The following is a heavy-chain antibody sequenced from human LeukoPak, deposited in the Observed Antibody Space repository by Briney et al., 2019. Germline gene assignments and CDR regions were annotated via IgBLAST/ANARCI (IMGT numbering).Heavy chain of an antibody. J-gene: IGHJ4*02. CDR2: INPNSGDT. CDR1: GYTFTGYH. CDR3: ARDYCSSTSCLFDY. V-gene: IGHV1-2*06. D-gene: IGHD2-2*01. Sequence: ASVKVSCRASGYTFTGYHMHWVRQAPGQGLEWMGRINPNSGDTNYAQKFQGRVTMTRDTSISTAYMELSRLRSDDTAMYYCARDYCSSTSCLFDYWGQGTLVTVSS.